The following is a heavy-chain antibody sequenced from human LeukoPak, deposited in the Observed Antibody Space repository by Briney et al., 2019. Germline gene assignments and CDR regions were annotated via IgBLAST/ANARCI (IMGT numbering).Heavy chain of an antibody. J-gene: IGHJ3*02. CDR2: IIVSGGST. D-gene: IGHD3-10*01. Sequence: GSLRLSCAASGFNFSTYAMSWVRQAPGKGLEWVSSIIVSGGSTYYADSVKGRFTISRDNSKNTLYLQMNSLRAEDTAVYYCAKIRGGYYGSGTQDHAFDIWGQGTMVTVSS. CDR3: AKIRGGYYGSGTQDHAFDI. V-gene: IGHV3-23*01. CDR1: GFNFSTYA.